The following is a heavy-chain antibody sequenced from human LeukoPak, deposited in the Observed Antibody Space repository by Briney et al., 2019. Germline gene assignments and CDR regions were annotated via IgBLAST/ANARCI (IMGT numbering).Heavy chain of an antibody. D-gene: IGHD6-19*01. J-gene: IGHJ4*02. V-gene: IGHV3-23*01. CDR3: AKVRGYSSGWYYFDY. CDR1: GFTFSSYA. Sequence: GGSLRLSCAASGFTFSSYAMSWVRQAPGKGLEWVSAISGSGGSTYYADSVKGRFTISRDNSRNTLYLQMNSLRAEDTAVYYCAKVRGYSSGWYYFDYWGQGTLVTVSS. CDR2: ISGSGGST.